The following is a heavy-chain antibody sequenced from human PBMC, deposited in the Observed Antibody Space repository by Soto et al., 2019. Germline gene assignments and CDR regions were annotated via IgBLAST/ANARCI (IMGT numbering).Heavy chain of an antibody. CDR2: ISSKSAYI. Sequence: EVQMVESGGGLVKPGESLRLSCVASGFNFNTYTMSWVRQAPGKGLEWVSSISSKSAYIYYADSVEGRFTVSRDNAKTSLYLQMTALRADDTAVYYCARVGRYYSESTESEWCQGTLVTVSS. CDR3: ARVGRYYSESTESE. V-gene: IGHV3-21*01. J-gene: IGHJ4*02. CDR1: GFNFNTYT. D-gene: IGHD3-22*01.